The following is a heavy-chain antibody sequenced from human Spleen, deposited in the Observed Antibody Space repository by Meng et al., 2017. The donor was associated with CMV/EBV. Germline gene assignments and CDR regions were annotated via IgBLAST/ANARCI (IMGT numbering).Heavy chain of an antibody. CDR3: AKDGTAYYGLDV. J-gene: IGHJ6*02. CDR2: IWYDGSNK. Sequence: GESLKISCAASGFTFSSYGMHWVRQAPGKGLEWVALIWYDGSNKWYADSVKGRSTISRDNSKNTMSLQMNSLRAEDTAVYYCAKDGTAYYGLDVWGQGTTVTVSS. CDR1: GFTFSSYG. V-gene: IGHV3-33*06.